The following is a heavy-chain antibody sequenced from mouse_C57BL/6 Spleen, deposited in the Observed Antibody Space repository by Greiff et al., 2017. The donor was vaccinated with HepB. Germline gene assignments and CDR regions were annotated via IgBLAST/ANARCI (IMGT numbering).Heavy chain of an antibody. V-gene: IGHV5-16*01. D-gene: IGHD2-3*01. J-gene: IGHJ1*03. Sequence: DVKLVESEGGLVQPGSSMKLSCTASGFTFSDYYMAWVRQVPEKGLEWVANINYDGSSTYYLDSLKSRFIISRDNAKNILYLQMSSLKSEDTATYYCARDSYDGYYVPDWYFDVWGTGTTVTVSS. CDR2: INYDGSST. CDR1: GFTFSDYY. CDR3: ARDSYDGYYVPDWYFDV.